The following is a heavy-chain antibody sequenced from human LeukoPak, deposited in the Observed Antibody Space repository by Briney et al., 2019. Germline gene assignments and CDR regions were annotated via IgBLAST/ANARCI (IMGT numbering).Heavy chain of an antibody. Sequence: SETLSLTCTVSGGSISSYYWSWIRQPAGKGLEWIGRIYTSGSTNYNPSLKSRVTMSVDTSKNQFSLKLSSVTAADTAVYYCARSSTTDANHYYYYYMDVWGRGTTVTVSS. CDR2: IYTSGST. J-gene: IGHJ6*03. CDR3: ARSSTTDANHYYYYYMDV. V-gene: IGHV4-4*07. D-gene: IGHD2-2*01. CDR1: GGSISSYY.